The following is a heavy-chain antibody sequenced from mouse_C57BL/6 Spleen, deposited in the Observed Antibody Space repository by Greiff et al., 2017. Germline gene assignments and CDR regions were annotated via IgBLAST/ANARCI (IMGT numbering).Heavy chain of an antibody. CDR2: INPSTGGT. D-gene: IGHD2-3*01. J-gene: IGHJ4*01. CDR3: ARNDGNYAMDY. V-gene: IGHV1-42*01. CDR1: GYSFTGYY. Sequence: VQLKQSGPELVKPGASVKISCKASGYSFTGYYMNWVKQSPEKSLEWIGEINPSTGGTTYNQKFKAKATLTVDKSSSTAYMQLKSLTSEDSAVYYCARNDGNYAMDYWGQGTSVTVSS.